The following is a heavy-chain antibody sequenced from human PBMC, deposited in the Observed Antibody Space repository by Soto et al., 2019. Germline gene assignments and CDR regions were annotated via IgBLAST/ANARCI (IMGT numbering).Heavy chain of an antibody. Sequence: GSLRLSCAASGFTFSNAWMNWVRQAPGKGLEWVGRIKSKTDGGTTDYAAPVKGRFTISRDDSKNTLYLQMNSLKTEDTAVYYCLRAFTIFGVVIRNWFDPWGQGTLVTVSS. CDR3: LRAFTIFGVVIRNWFDP. D-gene: IGHD3-3*01. CDR2: IKSKTDGGTT. V-gene: IGHV3-15*07. J-gene: IGHJ5*02. CDR1: GFTFSNAW.